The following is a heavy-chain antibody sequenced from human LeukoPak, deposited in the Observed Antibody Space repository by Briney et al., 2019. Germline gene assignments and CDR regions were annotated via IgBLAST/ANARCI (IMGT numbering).Heavy chain of an antibody. CDR3: ARRAGAYSHPYDY. CDR1: GFTVSSNS. Sequence: GGSLRLSCTVSGFTVSSNSMSWVRQAPGKGLEWVSFIYSDNTHYSDSVKGGFTISRDKSKNTLYLQMNSLRAEDTAVYYCARRAGAYSHPYDYWGQGTLVTVSS. D-gene: IGHD4/OR15-4a*01. V-gene: IGHV3-53*01. CDR2: IYSDNT. J-gene: IGHJ4*02.